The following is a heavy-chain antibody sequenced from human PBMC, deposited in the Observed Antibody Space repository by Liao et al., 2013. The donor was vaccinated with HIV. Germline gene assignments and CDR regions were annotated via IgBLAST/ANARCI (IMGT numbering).Heavy chain of an antibody. J-gene: IGHJ4*02. V-gene: IGHV4-61*02. CDR2: IYTSGST. CDR1: GVSISSGSNY. CDR3: ASESITVLVVSNWSYFDY. Sequence: QVQLQESGPGLVKPSQTLSLSCTVSGVSISSGSNYWTWIRQPAGKGLEWIGRIYTSGSTDYNPSLKSRVTISVDTSRTSSPSKLRSVTAADTAVYYCASESITVLVVSNWSYFDYWGRGTRGHRLL. D-gene: IGHD1-1*01.